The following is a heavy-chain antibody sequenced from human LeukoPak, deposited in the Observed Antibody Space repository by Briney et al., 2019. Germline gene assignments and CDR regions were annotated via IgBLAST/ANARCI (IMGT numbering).Heavy chain of an antibody. CDR3: AREDRGIQLWLYVFDY. J-gene: IGHJ4*02. Sequence: SETLSLTCTVSGGSISNYYWSWIRQPPGKGLEWIGSIYYSGSTYYNPSLKSRVTISVDTSKNQFSLKLSSVTAADTAVYYCAREDRGIQLWLYVFDYWGQGTLVTVSS. CDR1: GGSISNYY. D-gene: IGHD5-18*01. CDR2: IYYSGST. V-gene: IGHV4-59*12.